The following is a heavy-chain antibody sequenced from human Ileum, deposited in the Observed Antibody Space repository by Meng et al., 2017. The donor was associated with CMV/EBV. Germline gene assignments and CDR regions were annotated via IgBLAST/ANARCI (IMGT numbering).Heavy chain of an antibody. Sequence: QAALRESGPGLGKHSETLSLTCTVSSASISPYYWNWIRQPAGKGLEWIGRIYTGGPTDYNPSLKSRVTMSVDTSKNQFFLNLSSVTAADTAVYYCARGQTVRGFEYWGLGILVTVSS. J-gene: IGHJ4*02. V-gene: IGHV4-4*07. D-gene: IGHD3-10*01. CDR1: SASISPYY. CDR3: ARGQTVRGFEY. CDR2: IYTGGPT.